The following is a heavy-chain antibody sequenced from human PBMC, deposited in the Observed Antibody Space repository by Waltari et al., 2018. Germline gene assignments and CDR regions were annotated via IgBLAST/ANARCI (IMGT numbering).Heavy chain of an antibody. CDR3: ARFPSFSVLPYYYYYYGMDV. V-gene: IGHV1-8*03. CDR1: GYNFTSYD. J-gene: IGHJ6*02. D-gene: IGHD2-15*01. Sequence: QVQLVQSGAEVKKPGASVKVSCKASGYNFTSYDINWVRQATGQGLEWMGWMNPNSGNTGYAQKFQGRVTITRNTSISTAYMELSSLRSEDTAVYYCARFPSFSVLPYYYYYYGMDVWGQGTTVTVSS. CDR2: MNPNSGNT.